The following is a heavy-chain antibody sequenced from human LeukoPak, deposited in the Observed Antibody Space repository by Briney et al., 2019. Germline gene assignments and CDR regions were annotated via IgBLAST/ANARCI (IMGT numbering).Heavy chain of an antibody. Sequence: GGSLRLSCAASGFTFSDYYMSWIRQAPGKGLEWVSVIYSGGSTYYADSVKGRFTISRDNSKNTLYLQMNSLRAEDTAVYYCARVGCSGGSCYRPYYFDYWGQGTLVTVSS. V-gene: IGHV3-53*01. CDR3: ARVGCSGGSCYRPYYFDY. CDR1: GFTFSDYY. J-gene: IGHJ4*02. D-gene: IGHD2-15*01. CDR2: IYSGGST.